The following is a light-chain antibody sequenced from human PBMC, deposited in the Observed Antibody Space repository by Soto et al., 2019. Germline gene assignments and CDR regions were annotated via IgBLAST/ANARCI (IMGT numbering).Light chain of an antibody. CDR3: SSFTRSSTPYV. CDR2: DVS. J-gene: IGLJ1*01. Sequence: QAVVTQPASVSGSPGQSITISCTGTSSDVGGYNYVSWYQQYPGKAPKLMIYDVSNRPSGVSNRFSGSKSGNTASLTISGLQAEDEADYYCSSFTRSSTPYVFGTGTKLTVL. CDR1: SSDVGGYNY. V-gene: IGLV2-14*03.